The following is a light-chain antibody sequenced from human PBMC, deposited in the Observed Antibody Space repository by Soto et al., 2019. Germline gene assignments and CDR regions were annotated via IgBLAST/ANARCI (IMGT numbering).Light chain of an antibody. J-gene: IGKJ1*01. V-gene: IGKV3-15*01. Sequence: DIVLTQSPGRPTLSPGARPTLSCRSSQNILSNLAWYQQKPGQAPRLLIYYASTRDTGVPARFSGSGSGTDFTLTIRRLQSEDFAVYYCQQYNNWPPSWTFGKGNKVDIK. CDR2: YAS. CDR3: QQYNNWPPSWT. CDR1: QNILSN.